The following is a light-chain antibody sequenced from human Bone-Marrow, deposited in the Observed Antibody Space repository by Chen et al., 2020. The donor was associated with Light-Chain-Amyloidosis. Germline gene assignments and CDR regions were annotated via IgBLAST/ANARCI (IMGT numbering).Light chain of an antibody. CDR3: QQYGTSPLP. Sequence: EIVLTQSPGTLSLSPGEGANLSCRASQTISTNYLTWYQQKFGQAPRLLIYGSSSRATGIPDRFTGSGSGTDFTLTINRLEPEDFAMYYCQQYGTSPLPFGGGTKLEIK. J-gene: IGKJ4*01. V-gene: IGKV3-20*01. CDR2: GSS. CDR1: QTISTNY.